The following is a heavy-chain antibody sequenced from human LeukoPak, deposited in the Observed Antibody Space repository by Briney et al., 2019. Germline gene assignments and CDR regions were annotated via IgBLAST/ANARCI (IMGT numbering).Heavy chain of an antibody. J-gene: IGHJ6*02. CDR2: ISSSGSGGTT. CDR3: AAVAGTSDYYYALYV. V-gene: IGHV3-23*01. Sequence: PGGSLRLSCAASGVTLSSYAMSWARQTPGKGLEWVSGISSSGSGGTTYYADSVKGRFTISRDNSKNTLYLQMNSLRAEDTAVYYCAAVAGTSDYYYALYVWGQGTTVTVSS. CDR1: GVTLSSYA. D-gene: IGHD6-19*01.